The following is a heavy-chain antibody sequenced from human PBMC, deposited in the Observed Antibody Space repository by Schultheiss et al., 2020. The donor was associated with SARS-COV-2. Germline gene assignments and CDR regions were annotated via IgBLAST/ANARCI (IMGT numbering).Heavy chain of an antibody. CDR3: ARGSGYDEDYYYYYMDV. J-gene: IGHJ6*03. D-gene: IGHD5-12*01. Sequence: GGSLRLSCAASGFTFSSYWMHWVRQAPGKGLVWVSRINSDGSSTSYADSVKGRFTISRDNAKNSLYLQMNSLRAEDTAVYYCARGSGYDEDYYYYYMDVWGKGTTVTVSS. CDR2: INSDGSST. CDR1: GFTFSSYW. V-gene: IGHV3-74*01.